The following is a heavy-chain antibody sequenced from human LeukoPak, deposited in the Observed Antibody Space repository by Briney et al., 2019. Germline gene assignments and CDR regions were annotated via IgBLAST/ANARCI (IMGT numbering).Heavy chain of an antibody. V-gene: IGHV3-7*01. D-gene: IGHD3-22*01. J-gene: IGHJ4*02. Sequence: GGSLRLSCVASGFTFSSYWMTWVRQAPGKGLEWVANIKTDGSQIYYVDSVKGRFTISRDNAKNSLYLQMNSLRAEDTAVYYCAKVGYYNDSSGYYLDYFDYWGQGTLVTVSS. CDR2: IKTDGSQI. CDR3: AKVGYYNDSSGYYLDYFDY. CDR1: GFTFSSYW.